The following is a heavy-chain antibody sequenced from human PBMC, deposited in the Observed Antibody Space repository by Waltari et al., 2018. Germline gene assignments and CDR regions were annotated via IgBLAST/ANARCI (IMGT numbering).Heavy chain of an antibody. V-gene: IGHV4-34*01. CDR1: GGSFCGYS. CDR3: ARAEQQWLAFDY. CDR2: INHSVST. Sequence: QVQLQQWGAGLVKPSENLSLSCAVYGGSFCGYSWSGTRQPPGKGLEWIGEINHSVSTNYNPSLKSRVTISVDTSKNQFSLKLSSVTAADTAVYYCARAEQQWLAFDYWGQGTLVTVSS. J-gene: IGHJ4*02. D-gene: IGHD6-19*01.